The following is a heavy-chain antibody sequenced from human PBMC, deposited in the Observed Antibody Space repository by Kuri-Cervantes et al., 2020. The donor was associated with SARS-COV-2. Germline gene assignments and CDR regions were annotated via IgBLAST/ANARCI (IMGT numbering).Heavy chain of an antibody. J-gene: IGHJ4*02. CDR2: IRSKAYGGTT. Sequence: GGSLRLSCTASGFTFGDYAMSWVRQAPGKGLKWVGFIRSKAYGGTTEYAASVKGRFTISRDDSKNTLYLQMNSLKTEDTAVYYCTTGLTETPDYWGQGTLVTVSS. CDR1: GFTFGDYA. V-gene: IGHV3-49*04. CDR3: TTGLTETPDY. D-gene: IGHD2-8*02.